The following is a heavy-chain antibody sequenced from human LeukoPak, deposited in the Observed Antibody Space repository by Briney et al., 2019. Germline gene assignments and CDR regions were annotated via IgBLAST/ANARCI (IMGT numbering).Heavy chain of an antibody. D-gene: IGHD6-19*01. J-gene: IGHJ4*02. V-gene: IGHV3-48*03. Sequence: GGSLRLSCAASGFTFSSSEMNWVRQAPGKGLEWISYISSSGSDIYYADFVRGRFTISRDNAKNSLYLQLNSLRAEDTAVYYCARAEAGSITGFDYWGQGTLVTVSS. CDR3: ARAEAGSITGFDY. CDR2: ISSSGSDI. CDR1: GFTFSSSE.